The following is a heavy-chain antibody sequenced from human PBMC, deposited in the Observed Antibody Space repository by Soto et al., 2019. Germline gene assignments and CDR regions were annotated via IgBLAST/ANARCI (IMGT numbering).Heavy chain of an antibody. CDR2: IIPIFGTA. D-gene: IGHD6-13*01. CDR3: ARDGPSIAAAGTLWFDP. Sequence: QVQLVQSGAEVKKPGSSVKVSCKASGGTFSSYAISWVRQAPGQGLEWMGGIIPIFGTANYAQKFQGRVTITADESTSTAYMALSSLRSEDTAVYYCARDGPSIAAAGTLWFDPWGQGTLVTVSS. CDR1: GGTFSSYA. J-gene: IGHJ5*02. V-gene: IGHV1-69*12.